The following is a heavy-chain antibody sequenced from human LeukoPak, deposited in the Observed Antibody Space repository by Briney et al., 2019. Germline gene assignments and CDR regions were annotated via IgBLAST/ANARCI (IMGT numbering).Heavy chain of an antibody. D-gene: IGHD2-15*01. V-gene: IGHV3-7*05. CDR1: GFTFSSYW. CDR3: AREPVVVVAAAFDY. J-gene: IGHJ4*02. Sequence: GGSLRLSCAASGFTFSSYWMSWVRQAPGKGLERVANIKQDGSEKYYVDSVKGRFTISRDNAKNSLYLQMNSLRAEDTAVYYCAREPVVVVAAAFDYWGQGTLVTVSS. CDR2: IKQDGSEK.